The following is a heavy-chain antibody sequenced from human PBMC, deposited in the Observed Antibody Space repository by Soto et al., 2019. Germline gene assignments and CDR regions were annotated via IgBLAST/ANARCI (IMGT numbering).Heavy chain of an antibody. CDR3: ARGSTDSYPGSRIFDF. J-gene: IGHJ4*02. CDR2: ITDTGGDT. D-gene: IGHD3-10*01. CDR1: GLTFGSRA. Sequence: PGGSLRPSCVASGLTFGSRAMSWVRQSPGEGLEWVSTITDTGGDTKYADSVRGRFIMSRDNSKKTLYLQMNSLRVEDSALYYCARGSTDSYPGSRIFDFWGRGTLVTVSS. V-gene: IGHV3-23*01.